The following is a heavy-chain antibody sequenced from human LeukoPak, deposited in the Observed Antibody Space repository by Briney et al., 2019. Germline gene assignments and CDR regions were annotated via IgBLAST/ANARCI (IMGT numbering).Heavy chain of an antibody. J-gene: IGHJ3*02. V-gene: IGHV3-23*01. D-gene: IGHD7-27*01. CDR2: IRANGETT. CDR1: GFTFTHYG. CDR3: GRDLNWGAFDI. Sequence: GGSLRLSCAASGFTFTHYGMNWVRQAPGKGVEWVSGIRANGETTYYADSVRGRFTISRDNSRSMVWLQMNSLTAEDTAMYYCGRDLNWGAFDIRGLGTLVTVSS.